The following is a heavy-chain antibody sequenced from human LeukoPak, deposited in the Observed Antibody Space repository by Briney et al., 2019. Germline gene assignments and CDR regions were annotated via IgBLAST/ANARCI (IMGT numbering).Heavy chain of an antibody. V-gene: IGHV1-69*13. CDR3: ARDQASSSSWTEYFQH. Sequence: ASVKVSCKASGYTFTSYGISWVRQAPGQGLEWMGGIIPIFGTANYAQKFQGRVTITADESTSTAYMELSSLRSEDTAVYYCARDQASSSSWTEYFQHWGQGTLVTVSS. CDR2: IIPIFGTA. CDR1: GYTFTSYG. J-gene: IGHJ1*01. D-gene: IGHD6-13*01.